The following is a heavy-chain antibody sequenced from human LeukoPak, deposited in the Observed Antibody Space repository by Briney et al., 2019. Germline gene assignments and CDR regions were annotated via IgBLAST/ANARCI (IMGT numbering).Heavy chain of an antibody. CDR3: ARVRELYRDY. V-gene: IGHV3-21*01. J-gene: IGHJ4*02. D-gene: IGHD1-26*01. Sequence: GGSLRLSCAASGFTFSSFTMNWVRQAPGKGLEWVSSISSSSSYIFYADSVQGRFTISRDNAKNSLYLQMNSLRAEDTAVYYCARVRELYRDYSGQGTLVTVSS. CDR2: ISSSSSYI. CDR1: GFTFSSFT.